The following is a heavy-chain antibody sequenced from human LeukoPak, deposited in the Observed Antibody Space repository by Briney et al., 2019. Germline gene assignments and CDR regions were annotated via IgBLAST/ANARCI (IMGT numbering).Heavy chain of an antibody. CDR2: INHSGST. V-gene: IGHV4-34*01. J-gene: IGHJ5*02. CDR1: GGSFSGYY. CDR3: ARGSILRNWFDP. Sequence: SETLSLTCAVYGGSFSGYYWSWIRQPPGKGLEWIGEINHSGSTNYNPSLKSRDTISVDTSKNQFSLKLSSVTAADTAVYYCARGSILRNWFDPWGQGTLVTVSS. D-gene: IGHD4-17*01.